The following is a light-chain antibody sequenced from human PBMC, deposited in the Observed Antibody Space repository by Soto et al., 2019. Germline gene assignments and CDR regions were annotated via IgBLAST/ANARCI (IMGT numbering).Light chain of an antibody. V-gene: IGKV4-1*01. J-gene: IGKJ4*01. CDR2: WAS. CDR1: QSLLSSSDNRNY. CDR3: QTYYRVPLT. Sequence: DVVMTQSQDSLALSLGERATINCKSSQSLLSSSDNRNYLAWFQQKVGQPPKLLIRWASTRESGVPDRFSDSGAATDVTLTINSLQAEDVAVYYCQTYYRVPLTFGGGTKVELK.